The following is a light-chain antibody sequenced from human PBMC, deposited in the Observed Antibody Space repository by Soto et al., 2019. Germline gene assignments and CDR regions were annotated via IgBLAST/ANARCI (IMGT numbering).Light chain of an antibody. Sequence: QSVLAQPASVSGSPGQSITISCTGTSSDVGDYNYVSWYQQHPGKAPKLMIYEVSNRPSGVSNRFSGSKSGNTASLTISGLQAEDEAHYYCSSYTSSNPYVFGNGTKFTV. CDR2: EVS. CDR1: SSDVGDYNY. CDR3: SSYTSSNPYV. J-gene: IGLJ1*01. V-gene: IGLV2-14*01.